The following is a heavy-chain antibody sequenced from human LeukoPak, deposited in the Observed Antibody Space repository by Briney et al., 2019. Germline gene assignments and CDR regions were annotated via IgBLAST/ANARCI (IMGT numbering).Heavy chain of an antibody. CDR3: ARDQSPYDSSGYYGYN. CDR2: INSDGSST. V-gene: IGHV3-74*01. CDR1: GFTFSSYW. Sequence: GGSLRLSCAASGFTFSSYWMHWVRQAPGKGLVWVSRINSDGSSTNYADSVKGRFTTSRDNAKNTLYLQMNSLRVEDTAVYYCARDQSPYDSSGYYGYNWGQGTLVTVSS. J-gene: IGHJ4*02. D-gene: IGHD3-22*01.